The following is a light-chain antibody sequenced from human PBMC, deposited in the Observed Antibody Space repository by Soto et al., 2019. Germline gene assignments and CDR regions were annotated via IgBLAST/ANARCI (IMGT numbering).Light chain of an antibody. J-gene: IGKJ1*01. CDR1: QSVSGN. CDR2: GAA. V-gene: IGKV3-20*01. CDR3: QQYGDSPRT. Sequence: EIVMTQSPGTLSVSPGEGATLSFRASQSVSGNLAWYQQKPGQAPRLLIYGAASRATGIPDRFSGSGSGTDFTLTISRLEPEDFAVYYCQQYGDSPRTFGQGTKVDIK.